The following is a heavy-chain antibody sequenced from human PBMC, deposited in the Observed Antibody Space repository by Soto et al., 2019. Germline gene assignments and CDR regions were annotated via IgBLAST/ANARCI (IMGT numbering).Heavy chain of an antibody. CDR1: GGSLSSGGYY. CDR2: IYYSGST. V-gene: IGHV4-31*03. Sequence: SDTLSLTCTVSGGSLSSGGYYWSWIRQHPGKGLEWIGYIYYSGSTYYNPSLKSRVTISVDTSKNQFSLKLSSVTAADTAVYYCARDHAYSAYWAFDYWGQGALVTVSS. J-gene: IGHJ4*02. D-gene: IGHD3-16*01. CDR3: ARDHAYSAYWAFDY.